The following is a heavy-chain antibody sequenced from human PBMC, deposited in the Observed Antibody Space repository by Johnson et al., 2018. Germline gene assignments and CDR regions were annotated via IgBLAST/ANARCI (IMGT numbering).Heavy chain of an antibody. J-gene: IGHJ6*03. Sequence: VQLVQSGGGLVQPGGSLRLSCAASGFTFSSYWMSWVRQAPGKGLEWVANIKQDGSEKYYVDSVKGGFTISRDNAKNSLYLQMNSLRAEDTAVYYCARASDFWSGYYWSYYYYYMDVWDKGTTVTVSS. D-gene: IGHD3-3*01. CDR3: ARASDFWSGYYWSYYYYYMDV. CDR1: GFTFSSYW. CDR2: IKQDGSEK. V-gene: IGHV3-7*01.